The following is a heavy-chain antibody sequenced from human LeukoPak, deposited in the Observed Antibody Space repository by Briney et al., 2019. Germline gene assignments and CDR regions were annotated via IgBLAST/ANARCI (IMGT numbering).Heavy chain of an antibody. CDR2: ISGSGGST. D-gene: IGHD6-13*01. CDR3: AKDQRAAAGTFDY. CDR1: GFTFSSYG. V-gene: IGHV3-23*01. J-gene: IGHJ4*02. Sequence: GGSLRLSCAASGFTFSSYGMHWVREAPGKGLEWVSAISGSGGSTYYADSVKGRFTISRDNSKNTLYLQVNSLRAEDTAVYYCAKDQRAAAGTFDYWGQGTLVTVSS.